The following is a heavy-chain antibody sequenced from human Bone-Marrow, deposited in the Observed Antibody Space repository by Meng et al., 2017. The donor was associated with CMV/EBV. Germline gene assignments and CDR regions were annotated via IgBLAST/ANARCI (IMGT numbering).Heavy chain of an antibody. J-gene: IGHJ4*02. CDR3: ARGDNVDY. Sequence: KVSCKTSGYAFDGYYIHWVRQAPGQGLEWMGWITPNPGGTNYAQKFQGRVTMTRDTSISTAYLELSRLRSDDTAVYYCARGDNVDYWGQGTLVTVSS. CDR2: ITPNPGGT. V-gene: IGHV1-2*02. D-gene: IGHD3-16*01. CDR1: GYAFDGYY.